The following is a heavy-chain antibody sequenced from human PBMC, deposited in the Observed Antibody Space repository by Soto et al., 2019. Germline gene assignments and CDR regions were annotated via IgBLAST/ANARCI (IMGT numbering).Heavy chain of an antibody. V-gene: IGHV4-4*07. CDR2: IFSSGST. CDR3: AREGSYSAYNFAHGIQLWTFDF. J-gene: IGHJ4*02. CDR1: GGSINTFY. Sequence: SETLSLTCTVSGGSINTFYWSWVRQPAGKGLEWIGRIFSSGSTSFNPSLESRVAMSVDTSKNHFSLNLSSVTAADMAVYYCAREGSYSAYNFAHGIQLWTFDFWVQGVLVSVSS. D-gene: IGHD5-12*01.